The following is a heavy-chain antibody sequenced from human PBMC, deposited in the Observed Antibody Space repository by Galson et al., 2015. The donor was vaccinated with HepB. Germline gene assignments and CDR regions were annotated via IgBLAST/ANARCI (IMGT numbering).Heavy chain of an antibody. CDR3: TTMGGGG. V-gene: IGHV3-74*01. CDR1: GFTFSNSW. Sequence: SLRLSCAASGFTFSNSWMFWVRQAPGKGLVWVSRISIDGRTITYADSVKGRFTISRDNAKNTLYLQMNSLRAEDTAIYYCTTMGGGGWGQGTLVTVSS. J-gene: IGHJ4*02. D-gene: IGHD3-16*01. CDR2: ISIDGRTI.